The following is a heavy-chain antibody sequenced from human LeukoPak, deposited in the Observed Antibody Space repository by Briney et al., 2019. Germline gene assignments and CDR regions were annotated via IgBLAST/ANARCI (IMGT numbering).Heavy chain of an antibody. CDR3: AGSRIGYSDSSGFFDS. V-gene: IGHV4-31*03. CDR2: IHYSGST. CDR1: GGSISSGGYY. D-gene: IGHD3-22*01. Sequence: SETLSLSCTVSGGSISSGGYYWSWIRQHPGKGLEWIGYIHYSGSTYYSPSLKSRVTISVDTSKNQFSLKLSSVTAADTAVYYCAGSRIGYSDSSGFFDSWGQGTLVTVSS. J-gene: IGHJ4*02.